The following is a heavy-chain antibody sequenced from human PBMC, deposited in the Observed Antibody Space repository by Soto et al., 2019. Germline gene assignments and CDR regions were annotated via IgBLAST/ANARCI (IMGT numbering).Heavy chain of an antibody. CDR1: GGSRISYY. V-gene: IGHV4-59*08. CDR3: GRRIVATETFDY. CDR2: IYYAGST. D-gene: IGHD5-12*01. J-gene: IGHJ4*02. Sequence: SETLSHTCTVSGGSRISYYWSWIRQPTGRGLEWIGFIYYAGSTKYNPSLNSRVTISVDTSKNQFSLTVTSVTAADTAVYYCGRRIVATETFDYWGQGTLVTVSS.